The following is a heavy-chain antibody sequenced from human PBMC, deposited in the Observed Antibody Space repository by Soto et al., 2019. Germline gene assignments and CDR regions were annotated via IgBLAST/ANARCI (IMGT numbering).Heavy chain of an antibody. CDR2: IYHTGKT. CDR1: CDSSRPDY. CDR3: ARSAHDLDFEY. D-gene: IGHD1-1*01. V-gene: IGHV4-59*01. Sequence: PSETQSLTCRLSCDSSRPDYSGWIRQPPWKGLEWLGYIYHTGKTDYNPSLTSRVSMSLDPSKNQFSLKLRSVTAADTAIYYCARSAHDLDFEYWGQGTLVTVSS. J-gene: IGHJ4*02.